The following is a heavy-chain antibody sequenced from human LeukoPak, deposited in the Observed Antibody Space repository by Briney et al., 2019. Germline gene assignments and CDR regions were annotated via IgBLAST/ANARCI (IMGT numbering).Heavy chain of an antibody. D-gene: IGHD5-24*01. Sequence: GGSLRLSCVASGFTFSSSWMSWVRQAPGKGLEWVANIKQDGSEKSYVESVRGRFTISRDNAKNSLYLQMNSLRVEDTAVYYCAKEGRSLQTYWGQGTLVTVSS. V-gene: IGHV3-7*03. J-gene: IGHJ4*02. CDR2: IKQDGSEK. CDR3: AKEGRSLQTY. CDR1: GFTFSSSW.